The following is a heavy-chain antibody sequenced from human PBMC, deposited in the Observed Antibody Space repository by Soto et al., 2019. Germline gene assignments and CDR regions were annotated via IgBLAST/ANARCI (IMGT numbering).Heavy chain of an antibody. J-gene: IGHJ3*02. CDR3: APHVSCSGGSCQYDAFAI. CDR1: EFTVSGHA. D-gene: IGHD2-15*01. Sequence: EVQVLESGGGLVQPGGSLRLSCEGSEFTVSGHAMTWIRQAPGKGPEWVSTITADGGTYYADSVKGRFAMSRDTSENTLYLQMNSLAAEDTAAYYCAPHVSCSGGSCQYDAFAIRGQGTMVTVSS. V-gene: IGHV3-23*01. CDR2: ITADGGT.